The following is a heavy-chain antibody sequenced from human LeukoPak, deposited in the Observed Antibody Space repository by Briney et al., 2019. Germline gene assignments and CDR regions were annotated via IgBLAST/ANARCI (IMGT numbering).Heavy chain of an antibody. V-gene: IGHV1-69*13. Sequence: SVKVSCKASGGTFSSYAISWVRQAPGQGLEWMGGIIPIFGTANYAQKFQGRVTITADESTSAAYMELSSLRSEDTAVYYCAGDVGFVVVPAAIQIFDAFDIWGQGTMVTVSS. CDR3: AGDVGFVVVPAAIQIFDAFDI. J-gene: IGHJ3*02. D-gene: IGHD2-2*02. CDR1: GGTFSSYA. CDR2: IIPIFGTA.